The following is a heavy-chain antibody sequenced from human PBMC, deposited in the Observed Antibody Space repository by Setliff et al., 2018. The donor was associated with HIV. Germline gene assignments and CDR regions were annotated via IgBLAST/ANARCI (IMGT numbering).Heavy chain of an antibody. CDR1: NYTLINYG. CDR3: VRGHCNSDKCWYTWFDP. CDR2: IGSYSGYT. D-gene: IGHD2-2*01. V-gene: IGHV1-18*01. Sequence: ASVKVSCKASNYTLINYGVSWVRQAPGQGLEWMGWIGSYSGYTIYAQKFQDRLTMTTDTSTTTASMELRSLRSDDTAVYYCVRGHCNSDKCWYTWFDPWGQGILVHRLL. J-gene: IGHJ5*02.